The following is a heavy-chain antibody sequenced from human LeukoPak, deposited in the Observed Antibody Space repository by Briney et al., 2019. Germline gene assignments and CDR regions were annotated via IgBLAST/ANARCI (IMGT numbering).Heavy chain of an antibody. CDR1: GGSVSSYC. J-gene: IGHJ4*02. D-gene: IGHD3-10*01. Sequence: SETLSLTCTVSGGSVSSYCWSWIRQPPGKGLEWIGRIYTSGSTNYNPSLKSRVTMSVDTPKNQFSLKLSSVTAADTAVYYCARQIRGVIDYWGQGTLVTVSS. CDR3: ARQIRGVIDY. V-gene: IGHV4-4*07. CDR2: IYTSGST.